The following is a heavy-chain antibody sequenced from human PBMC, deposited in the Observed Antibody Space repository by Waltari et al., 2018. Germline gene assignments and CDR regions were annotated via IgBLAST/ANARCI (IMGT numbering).Heavy chain of an antibody. CDR2: FSVYNGNT. J-gene: IGHJ4*02. Sequence: VQLVQSGAEVKKPGASVKVSCKASGYTFTNYGISWVRQAPGQGLEWMGWFSVYNGNTNYAQKLQGRVTMTTDTSTSTAYMELRSLRSDDTAVYYCARGVPGSWPDYYFDHWGQGTLVTVSS. CDR1: GYTFTNYG. CDR3: ARGVPGSWPDYYFDH. D-gene: IGHD3-10*01. V-gene: IGHV1-18*01.